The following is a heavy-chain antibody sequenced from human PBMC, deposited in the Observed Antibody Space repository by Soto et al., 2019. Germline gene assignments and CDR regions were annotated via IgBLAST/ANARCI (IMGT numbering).Heavy chain of an antibody. V-gene: IGHV4-31*03. D-gene: IGHD6-13*01. CDR2: ISYTGRT. Sequence: QVQLQESGPGLVKPSQTLSLTCSVSGGSINSGAYYWGWIRQHPGKGLEWIGYISYTGRTYSNPSLLSRVTVALDMSESQFPLKLTSVTAADTAVYFCARVSATGTRGIDPWGQGTLVTVSP. CDR3: ARVSATGTRGIDP. J-gene: IGHJ5*02. CDR1: GGSINSGAYY.